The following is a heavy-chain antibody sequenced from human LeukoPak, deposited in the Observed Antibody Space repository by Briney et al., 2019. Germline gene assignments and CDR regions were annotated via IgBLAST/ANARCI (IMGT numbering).Heavy chain of an antibody. CDR2: IRPDGSNK. V-gene: IGHV3-30*02. CDR1: GFTFSIYG. D-gene: IGHD1-1*01. CDR3: AKDKGYAFDY. Sequence: PGGPLRLSCAASGFTFSIYGMHWVRQAPGKGLEWVAFIRPDGSNKYYADSVKGRFTISRDNSKNTLYLQMDSLRAEDTAVYYCAKDKGYAFDYWGQGTLVTVSS. J-gene: IGHJ4*02.